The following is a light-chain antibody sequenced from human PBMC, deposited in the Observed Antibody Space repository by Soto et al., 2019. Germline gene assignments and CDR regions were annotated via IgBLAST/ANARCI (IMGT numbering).Light chain of an antibody. CDR2: TTS. J-gene: IGLJ2*01. V-gene: IGLV1-44*01. CDR1: NVGRHE. CDR3: SSWDDSLSGVV. Sequence: QYVVTQPPSVSGTPGQGVIISCSNVGRHEVSWYQQVPGMAPKLLIHTTSQRPSGVPDRFSASKSGTSASLAIRGLQSDDEADYFCSSWDDSLSGVVFGGGTKLTVL.